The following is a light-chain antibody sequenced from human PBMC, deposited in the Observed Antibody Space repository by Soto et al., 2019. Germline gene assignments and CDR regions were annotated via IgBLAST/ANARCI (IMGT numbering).Light chain of an antibody. CDR3: QQANSFPIT. V-gene: IGKV1-39*01. J-gene: IGKJ5*01. CDR2: AAS. Sequence: DIQMTQSPSSLSASVRDRITITCRASQSISNHLNWYQQKPGKGPNLLIYAASSLQSGVPPRYSGSGYGTDFTLTISSLQPEDFATYYCQQANSFPITFGQGTRLEIK. CDR1: QSISNH.